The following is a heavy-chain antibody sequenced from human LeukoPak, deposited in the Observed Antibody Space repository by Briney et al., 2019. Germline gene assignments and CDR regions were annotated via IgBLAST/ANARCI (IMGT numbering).Heavy chain of an antibody. CDR3: ARPGYCTTSSCSGVEN. Sequence: GESLKISCKGSGYSFTTYWIGWVRQMSGKGLEWMGIIYPRDSDTRYSPSFQGQVTISADKSISTAYLQWSSLKASDTAIYYCARPGYCTTSSCSGVENWGQGTLVTVSS. J-gene: IGHJ4*02. D-gene: IGHD2-2*01. CDR1: GYSFTTYW. V-gene: IGHV5-51*01. CDR2: IYPRDSDT.